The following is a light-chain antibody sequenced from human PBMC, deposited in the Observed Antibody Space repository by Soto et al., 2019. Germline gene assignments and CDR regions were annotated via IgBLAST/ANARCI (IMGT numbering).Light chain of an antibody. CDR1: QSISTY. CDR3: QQYNSYWT. Sequence: DIQMTQSPSSLSASVGDRITITCRASQSISTYLNWYQQKPGKAPKLLIYAASSLQSGVPSRFSGGGSGTDFTFTISSLQPDDFATYYCQQYNSYWTFGQGTKVDIK. CDR2: AAS. J-gene: IGKJ1*01. V-gene: IGKV1-39*01.